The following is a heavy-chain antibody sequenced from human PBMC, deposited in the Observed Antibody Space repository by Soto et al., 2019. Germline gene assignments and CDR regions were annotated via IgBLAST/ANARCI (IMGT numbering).Heavy chain of an antibody. CDR1: GGSFSDYY. V-gene: IGHV4-34*01. J-gene: IGHJ4*02. CDR3: ARFPFDSNDWTNPRYFDI. D-gene: IGHD3-22*01. Sequence: SETLSLTCAVYGGSFSDYYWSWIRQPPGKGLEWIGEINHSGITNYSPSLKSRVTMSVDTSKNQFSLKLTSVTAADTALYYCARFPFDSNDWTNPRYFDIRGQGSSVTVSS. CDR2: INHSGIT.